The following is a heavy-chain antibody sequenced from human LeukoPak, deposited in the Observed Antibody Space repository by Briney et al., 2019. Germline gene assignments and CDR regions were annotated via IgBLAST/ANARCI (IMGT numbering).Heavy chain of an antibody. V-gene: IGHV4-31*03. CDR3: ARRKTDDSSGYGYAFDI. J-gene: IGHJ3*02. CDR1: GGSISSGGYY. Sequence: TLSLTCTVSGGSISSGGYYWSWIRQHPGRGLEWIGYIYYSGSTYYNPSLKSRVTISVDTSKNQFSLKLSSVTAADAAVYYCARRKTDDSSGYGYAFDIWGQGTMVTVSS. CDR2: IYYSGST. D-gene: IGHD3-22*01.